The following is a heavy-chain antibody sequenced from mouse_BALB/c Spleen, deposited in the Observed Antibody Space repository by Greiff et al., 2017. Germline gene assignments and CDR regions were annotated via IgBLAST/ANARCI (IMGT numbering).Heavy chain of an antibody. D-gene: IGHD1-2*01. CDR1: GFSLSTSGMS. V-gene: IGHV8-8*01. CDR3: ARITTATKGFDY. J-gene: IGHJ2*01. Sequence: QVQLKESGPGILQPSQTLSLTCSFSGFSLSTSGMSVGWIRQPSGKGLEWLAHIWWNDDKYYNPALKSRLTISKDTSNNQVFLKIASVVTADTATYYCARITTATKGFDYWGQGTTLTVSS. CDR2: IWWNDDK.